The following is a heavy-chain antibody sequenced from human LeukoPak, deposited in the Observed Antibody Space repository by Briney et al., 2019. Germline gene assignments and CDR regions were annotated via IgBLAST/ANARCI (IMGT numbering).Heavy chain of an antibody. D-gene: IGHD3-22*01. CDR3: ARDYNYAFDN. J-gene: IGHJ4*02. CDR2: IGIDSGNT. V-gene: IGHV3-48*04. Sequence: PGGSLRLSCAASGFTSIDYSMNWVRRAPGKGLEWISYIGIDSGNTKYADSVKGRITITGDNAKNSLNLQTNSLRVKDTAVYYCARDYNYAFDNWGQGTLVTVSS. CDR1: GFTSIDYS.